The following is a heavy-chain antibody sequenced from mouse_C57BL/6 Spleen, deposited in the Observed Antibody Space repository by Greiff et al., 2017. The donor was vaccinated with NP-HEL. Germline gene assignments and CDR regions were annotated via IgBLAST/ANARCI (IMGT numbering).Heavy chain of an antibody. CDR1: GYTFTSYW. J-gene: IGHJ2*01. CDR2: IYPGNSDT. V-gene: IGHV1-5*01. Sequence: DVKLQESGTVLARPGASVKMSCKTSGYTFTSYWMHWVKQRPGQGLEWIGAIYPGNSDTSYNQKFKGKAKLTAVTSASTAYMELSSLTNEDSAVYYCTREITTVVATDYFDYWGQGTTLTVSS. CDR3: TREITTVVATDYFDY. D-gene: IGHD1-1*01.